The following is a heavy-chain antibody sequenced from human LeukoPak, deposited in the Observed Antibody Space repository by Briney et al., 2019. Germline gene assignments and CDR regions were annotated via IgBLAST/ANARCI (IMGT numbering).Heavy chain of an antibody. CDR1: GFTVSSNY. D-gene: IGHD5-12*01. CDR2: IYSGGST. V-gene: IGHV3-53*01. J-gene: IGHJ4*02. CDR3: AREAPSGYDYLDY. Sequence: GGSLRLSCAASGFTVSSNYMSWVRQAPGRGLEWVSVIYSGGSTYYADSVKGRFTISRDTSKNTLYLQMNSLRAEDTAVYYCAREAPSGYDYLDYWGQGTLVTVSS.